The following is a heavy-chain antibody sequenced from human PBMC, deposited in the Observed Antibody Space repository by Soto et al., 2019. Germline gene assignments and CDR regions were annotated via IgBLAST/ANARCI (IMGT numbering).Heavy chain of an antibody. CDR1: GFTFSSYW. V-gene: IGHV3-7*01. D-gene: IGHD3-10*01. Sequence: WGSLRLSCAASGFTFSSYWMSWVRQDPGKGLEWVANIKQYGSEKYYVDSVKGRFTISRDNAKNSLYLQMNSLRAEDTAVYYCARRHITHDAFGIWGQGKMVNVSS. CDR2: IKQYGSEK. CDR3: ARRHITHDAFGI. J-gene: IGHJ3*02.